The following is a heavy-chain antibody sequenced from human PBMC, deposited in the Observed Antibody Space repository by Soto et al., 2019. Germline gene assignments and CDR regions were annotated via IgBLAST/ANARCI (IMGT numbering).Heavy chain of an antibody. CDR3: ARGPRGMYANYH. J-gene: IGHJ5*02. Sequence: EVQLVESGGGLVQPGGSLRLSCAASGFTFSNDWMHWVRQAAGKGLVWVSRINMDGSSTNYADSVKGRFTISRDNAKNTVYLHMNSLRAEDTAVYYCARGPRGMYANYHWGQGALVTVSS. V-gene: IGHV3-74*01. D-gene: IGHD2-15*01. CDR2: INMDGSST. CDR1: GFTFSNDW.